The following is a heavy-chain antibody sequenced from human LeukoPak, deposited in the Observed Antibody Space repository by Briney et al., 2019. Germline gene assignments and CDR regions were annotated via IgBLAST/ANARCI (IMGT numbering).Heavy chain of an antibody. CDR2: MFYSGGT. CDR1: GASISSSSYY. CDR3: ARRNWGSSRIDY. Sequence: PSETLSLTCTVSGASISSSSYYWGWIRQPPGKGLEWIGCMFYSGGTYYNPSLKSRVTISADTSKKQFSLKLSSVTAADTAVYYCARRNWGSSRIDYWGQGTLVTVSS. D-gene: IGHD3-16*01. V-gene: IGHV4-39*01. J-gene: IGHJ4*02.